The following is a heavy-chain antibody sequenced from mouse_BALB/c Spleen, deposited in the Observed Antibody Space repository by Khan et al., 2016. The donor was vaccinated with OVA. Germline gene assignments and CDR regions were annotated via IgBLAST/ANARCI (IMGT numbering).Heavy chain of an antibody. CDR3: ARGGGTAPFAY. Sequence: EVELVEPGGGLVQPGGSRKLSCAASGFTFSDYGMAWVRQAPGKGPEWVAFISDLAYTIYYGDAVTGRFTISRENAKNTLYLEMSSLRSEDTAIYYCARGGGTAPFAYWGLGTLVTVSA. CDR2: ISDLAYTI. V-gene: IGHV5-15*02. D-gene: IGHD1-2*01. CDR1: GFTFSDYG. J-gene: IGHJ3*01.